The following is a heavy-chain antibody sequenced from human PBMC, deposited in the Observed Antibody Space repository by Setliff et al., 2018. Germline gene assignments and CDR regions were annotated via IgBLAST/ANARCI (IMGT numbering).Heavy chain of an antibody. CDR1: GFTSSPYA. D-gene: IGHD3-10*01. CDR2: IYSGDRNT. Sequence: PGGSLRLSCAASGFTSSPYAMSWVRQAPGKGLEWVSTIYSGDRNTFYIDSVKGRFTIFRDGSKNTLYLQMNSLRVEDTAVYYCAKPQVELRWGYQYGSGSLFDDWGQGTQVTVSS. J-gene: IGHJ4*02. V-gene: IGHV3-23*03. CDR3: AKPQVELRWGYQYGSGSLFDD.